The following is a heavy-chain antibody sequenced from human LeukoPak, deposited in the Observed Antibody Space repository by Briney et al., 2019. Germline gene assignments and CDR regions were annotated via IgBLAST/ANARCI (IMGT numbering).Heavy chain of an antibody. V-gene: IGHV1-69*05. CDR2: IIPIFGTA. CDR3: ARDLADSGSYYAGDP. Sequence: GASVKVSCKVSGGTFSSYAISWVRQAPGQGLEWMGRIIPIFGTANYAQKFQGRVTITTDESTSTAYMELSSLRSEDTAVYYCARDLADSGSYYAGDPWGQGTLVTVSS. J-gene: IGHJ5*02. D-gene: IGHD3-10*01. CDR1: GGTFSSYA.